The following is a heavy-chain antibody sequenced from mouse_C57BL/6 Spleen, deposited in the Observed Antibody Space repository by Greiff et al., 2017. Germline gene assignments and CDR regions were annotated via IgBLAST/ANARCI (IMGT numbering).Heavy chain of an antibody. CDR1: GFSLTSYG. Sequence: QVQLQQSGPGLVQPSQSLSITCTVSGFSLTSYGVHWVRQSPGKGLEWLGVIWSGGSTDYNAAFISRLGISKDNSKSQVFFKMNSLQADDTAIYYCATDSSGYVVAYWGQGTLVTVSA. J-gene: IGHJ3*01. CDR2: IWSGGST. D-gene: IGHD3-2*02. CDR3: ATDSSGYVVAY. V-gene: IGHV2-2*01.